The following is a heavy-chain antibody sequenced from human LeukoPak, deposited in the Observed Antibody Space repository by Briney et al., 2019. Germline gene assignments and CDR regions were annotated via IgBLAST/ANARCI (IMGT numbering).Heavy chain of an antibody. D-gene: IGHD3-22*01. CDR2: ISYDGSNK. CDR3: ARGGVIVVVTSSFDY. V-gene: IGHV3-30*15. CDR1: GFTFSSYA. Sequence: GRSLRLSCAASGFTFSSYAMHWVRQAPGKGLEWVAVISYDGSNKYYADSVKGRFTITRDNSKNTPYLQMSSLRAEDTAVYYCARGGVIVVVTSSFDYWGQGTLVTVSS. J-gene: IGHJ4*02.